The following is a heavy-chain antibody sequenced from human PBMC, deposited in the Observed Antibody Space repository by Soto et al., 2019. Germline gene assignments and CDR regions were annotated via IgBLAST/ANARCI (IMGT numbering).Heavy chain of an antibody. V-gene: IGHV3-30*18. CDR3: AKERMEQYQLLPFFDY. J-gene: IGHJ4*02. Sequence: HPXVSLRLSCAASGFSFSSYGMHWLRQASGKGLEWVAVISYDGSNKYYADSVRGRFTISRDNSKNTLYLQMNSLRPEDTAVFYCAKERMEQYQLLPFFDYWGQGTLVTVSS. D-gene: IGHD2-2*01. CDR1: GFSFSSYG. CDR2: ISYDGSNK.